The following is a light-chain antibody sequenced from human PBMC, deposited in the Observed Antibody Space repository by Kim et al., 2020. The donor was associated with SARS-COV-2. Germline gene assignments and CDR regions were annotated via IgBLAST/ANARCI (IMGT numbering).Light chain of an antibody. J-gene: IGKJ5*01. CDR1: QDIMND. V-gene: IGKV1-17*01. Sequence: ASVVDSVTITCRASQDIMNDLVWYQQNPARAPKRLIYGASSLQSGVPSRFSGSGSGTAFTLTISSVQPEDFATSFCLQHSTYPIPFGQGTRLEIK. CDR2: GAS. CDR3: LQHSTYPIP.